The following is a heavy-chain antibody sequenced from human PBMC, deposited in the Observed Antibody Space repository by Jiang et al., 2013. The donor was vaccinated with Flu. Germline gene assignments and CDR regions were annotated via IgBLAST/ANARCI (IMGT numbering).Heavy chain of an antibody. Sequence: GRTYYRSKWYNDYAVSVKSRITINPDTSKNQFSLQLNSVTPEDTAVYYCARSLSQWLVQGWFDPWGQGTLVTVSS. CDR3: ARSLSQWLVQGWFDP. J-gene: IGHJ5*02. V-gene: IGHV6-1*01. D-gene: IGHD6-19*01. CDR2: TYYRSKWYN.